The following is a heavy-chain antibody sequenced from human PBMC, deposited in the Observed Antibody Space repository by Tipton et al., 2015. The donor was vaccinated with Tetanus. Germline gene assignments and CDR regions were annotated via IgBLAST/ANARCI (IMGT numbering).Heavy chain of an antibody. D-gene: IGHD3-10*01. Sequence: LRLSCTVSGGSISDKKYYWGWIRQPPGKGLEWIASIYFEGSTYYSPSLESRVTIVVDTSQNVLSLRLTSVTAADTAVYYCARHLYGYWFDPWGQGALVTVSS. J-gene: IGHJ5*02. CDR1: GGSISDKKYY. CDR2: IYFEGST. CDR3: ARHLYGYWFDP. V-gene: IGHV4-39*02.